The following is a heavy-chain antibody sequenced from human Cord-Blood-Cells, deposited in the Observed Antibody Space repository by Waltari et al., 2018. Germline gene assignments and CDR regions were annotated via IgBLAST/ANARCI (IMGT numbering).Heavy chain of an antibody. D-gene: IGHD2-21*02. J-gene: IGHJ4*02. CDR3: ARQVEVTATFDY. V-gene: IGHV4-34*01. Sequence: QVQLQQWGAGLLQPSETLSLTCAAYGGFFSGYSWSWIRQPPGKGLEWIGEINHSGSTNYNPSLKSRVTISVDTSKNQFSLKLSSVTAADTAVYYCARQVEVTATFDYWGQGTLVTVSS. CDR2: INHSGST. CDR1: GGFFSGYS.